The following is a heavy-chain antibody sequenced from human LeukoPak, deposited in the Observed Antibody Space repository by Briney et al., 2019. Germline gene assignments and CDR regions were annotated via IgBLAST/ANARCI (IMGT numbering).Heavy chain of an antibody. D-gene: IGHD3-22*01. CDR3: ARDHDSSGRTDDAFDI. Sequence: ASVKVSCKASGYTFTGYYMHWVPQAPGQGLEWMGWINPNSGGTNYAQKFQGRVTMTRDASISTAYMELSRLTSDDTAVFFCARDHDSSGRTDDAFDIWGQGTMVTVSS. V-gene: IGHV1-2*02. CDR2: INPNSGGT. CDR1: GYTFTGYY. J-gene: IGHJ3*02.